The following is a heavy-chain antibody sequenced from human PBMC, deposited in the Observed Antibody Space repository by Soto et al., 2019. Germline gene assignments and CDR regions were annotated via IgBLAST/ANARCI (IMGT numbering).Heavy chain of an antibody. V-gene: IGHV3-23*01. CDR2: ISGSGGST. J-gene: IGHJ5*02. Sequence: GGSLRLSCAASGFTFSSYARSWFLRAPGKGLEWVSAISGSGGSTYYADSVKGRFTISRDNSKNTLYLQMNSLRAEGTAVYYCAKVGIAAASGLDPWGQGTLVTVSS. D-gene: IGHD6-13*01. CDR3: AKVGIAAASGLDP. CDR1: GFTFSSYA.